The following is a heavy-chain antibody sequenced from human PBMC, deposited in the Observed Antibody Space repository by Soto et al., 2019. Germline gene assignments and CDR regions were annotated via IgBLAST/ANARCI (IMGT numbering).Heavy chain of an antibody. CDR3: ALSPPFFGVVIIEWFDP. D-gene: IGHD3-3*01. V-gene: IGHV3-23*01. J-gene: IGHJ5*02. CDR2: ISGSGGST. Sequence: PGGSLRLSCAASGFTFSSYAMSWVRQAPGKGLEWVSAISGSGGSTYYADSVKGRFTISRDNSTSTAYMELSSLRSEDTAVYYCALSPPFFGVVIIEWFDPWGQGTLVTVSS. CDR1: GFTFSSYA.